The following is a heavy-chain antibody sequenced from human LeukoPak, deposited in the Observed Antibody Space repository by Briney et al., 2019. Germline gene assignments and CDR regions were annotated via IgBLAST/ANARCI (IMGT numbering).Heavy chain of an antibody. CDR2: IYHSGST. CDR3: AGSEYCSSTSCPFDY. J-gene: IGHJ4*02. V-gene: IGHV4-38-2*01. CDR1: GYSISSGYY. Sequence: ASETLSLTCAVFGYSISSGYYWGWIRQPPGKGLEWIGSIYHSGSTYYNPSLKSRVTISVDTSKNQFSLKLSSVTAADTAVYYCAGSEYCSSTSCPFDYWGQGTLVTVSS. D-gene: IGHD2-2*01.